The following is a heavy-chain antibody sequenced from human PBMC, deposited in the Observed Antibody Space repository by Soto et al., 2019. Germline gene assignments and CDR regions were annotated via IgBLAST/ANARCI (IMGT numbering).Heavy chain of an antibody. CDR1: GYTFTGYY. CDR2: INPNSGGT. J-gene: IGHJ6*03. V-gene: IGHV1-2*04. D-gene: IGHD2-15*01. CDR3: ARDQRYSSGGSCYSSYYYYMDV. Sequence: ASVKVSCKASGYTFTGYYMHWVRQAPGQGLEWMGWINPNSGGTNYAQKFQGWVTMTRDTSISTAYMELSRLRSEDTAVYYCARDQRYSSGGSCYSSYYYYMDVWGKGTKVTVSS.